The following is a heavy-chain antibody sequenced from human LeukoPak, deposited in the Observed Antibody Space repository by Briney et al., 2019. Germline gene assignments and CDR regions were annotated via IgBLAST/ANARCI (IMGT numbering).Heavy chain of an antibody. J-gene: IGHJ3*02. CDR3: ARETKGFLEWLPIPIDDAFDI. Sequence: SETLSLTCTVSGGSISSYYWSWIRQPPGKGLEWIGYIYYSGSTNYNPSLKSRVTISVDTSKNQSSLKLSSVTAADTAVYYCARETKGFLEWLPIPIDDAFDIWGQGTMVTVSS. CDR1: GGSISSYY. CDR2: IYYSGST. V-gene: IGHV4-59*01. D-gene: IGHD3-3*01.